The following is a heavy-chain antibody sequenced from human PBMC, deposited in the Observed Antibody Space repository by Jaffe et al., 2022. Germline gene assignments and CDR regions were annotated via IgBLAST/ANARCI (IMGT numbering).Heavy chain of an antibody. D-gene: IGHD1-26*01. V-gene: IGHV4-39*01. CDR1: GGSISSSSYY. CDR3: ARHETGLLSPFDY. J-gene: IGHJ4*02. Sequence: QLQLQESGPGLVKPSETLSLTCTVSGGSISSSSYYWGWIRQPPGKGLEWIGSIYYSGSTYYNPSLKSRVTISVDTSKNQFSLKLSSVTAADTAVYYCARHETGLLSPFDYWGQGTLVTVSS. CDR2: IYYSGST.